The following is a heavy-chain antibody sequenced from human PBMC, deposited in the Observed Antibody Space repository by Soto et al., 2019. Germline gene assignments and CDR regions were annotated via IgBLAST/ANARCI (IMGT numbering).Heavy chain of an antibody. D-gene: IGHD3-22*01. CDR2: IKQDGSEK. J-gene: IGHJ4*02. CDR1: GFTFSSYW. CDR3: AREYYDSSGRLGLLVVDY. V-gene: IGHV3-7*03. Sequence: ESGGGLVQPGGSLRLSCAASGFTFSSYWMSWVRQAPGKGLEWVANIKQDGSEKYYVDSVKGRFTISRDNAKNSLYLQMNSLRAEDTAVYYCAREYYDSSGRLGLLVVDYWGQGTLVTVSS.